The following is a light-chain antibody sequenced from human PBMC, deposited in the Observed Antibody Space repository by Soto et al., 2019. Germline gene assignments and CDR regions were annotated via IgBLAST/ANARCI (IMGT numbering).Light chain of an antibody. CDR1: SSDVGGYNY. J-gene: IGLJ2*01. CDR3: SSYAGSHNVV. Sequence: QSALTQPPSASGSPGQSVTISCTGSSSDVGGYNYVSWYQQHPGKAPKLMIHEVSKRPSGVPDRFSGSKSGNTASLTVSGLQAEDEADYSCSSYAGSHNVVFGGGTKLTVL. CDR2: EVS. V-gene: IGLV2-8*01.